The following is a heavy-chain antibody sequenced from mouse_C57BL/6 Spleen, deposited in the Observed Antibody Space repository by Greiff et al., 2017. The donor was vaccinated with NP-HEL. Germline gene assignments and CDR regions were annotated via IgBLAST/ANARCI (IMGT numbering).Heavy chain of an antibody. CDR1: GYTFTDYN. J-gene: IGHJ3*01. CDR3: ARVSSGRAWFAY. D-gene: IGHD3-2*02. CDR2: INPNNGGT. Sequence: EVQLQQSGPELVKPGASVKIPCKASGYTFTDYNMDWVKQSHGKSLEWIGDINPNNGGTIYNQKFKGKATLTVDKSSSTASMELRSLTSEDTAVYYCARVSSGRAWFAYWGKGTLVTVST. V-gene: IGHV1-18*01.